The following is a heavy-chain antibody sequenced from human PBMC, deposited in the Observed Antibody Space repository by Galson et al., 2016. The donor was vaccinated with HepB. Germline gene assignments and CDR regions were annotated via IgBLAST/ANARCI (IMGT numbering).Heavy chain of an antibody. J-gene: IGHJ3*02. Sequence: SLRLSCAASGFIFSGYWMHWVRQVPGKGLVWVSRIKSDGSSRTYADSVKGRFTISRGNAKSTLYLQMNSLRDDDTAVYYCAREGVTVDAFDIWGQGTMVTVSS. D-gene: IGHD2-21*02. CDR1: GFIFSGYW. CDR3: AREGVTVDAFDI. CDR2: IKSDGSSR. V-gene: IGHV3-74*01.